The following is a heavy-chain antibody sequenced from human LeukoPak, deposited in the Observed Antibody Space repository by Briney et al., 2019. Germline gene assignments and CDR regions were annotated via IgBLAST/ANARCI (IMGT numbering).Heavy chain of an antibody. CDR3: ARDRRGLSYGVCYPNY. CDR2: INPSGGST. V-gene: IGHV1-46*01. Sequence: WASVKVSCKASGYTFTSYYMHWVRQAPGQGLEWMGIINPSGGSTSYAQKFQGRVTMTRDTSTGTVYMELSSLRSEDTAVYYCARDRRGLSYGVCYPNYWGQGTLVTVSS. CDR1: GYTFTSYY. J-gene: IGHJ4*02. D-gene: IGHD2-8*01.